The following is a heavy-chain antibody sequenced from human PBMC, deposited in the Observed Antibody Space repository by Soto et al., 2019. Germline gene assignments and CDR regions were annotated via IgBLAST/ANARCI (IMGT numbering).Heavy chain of an antibody. CDR3: ARYSPTGKLYWFDP. CDR2: MSPNSGNT. CDR1: GYTFSNYD. Sequence: QVQLVQSGAAVKKPGASVKVSCKTSGYTFSNYDINWVRQAPGQGREWMGWMSPNSGNTGSAQKFQGRVTMTKDTSISTAYMELSSLRSEDTAVYYCARYSPTGKLYWFDPWGQGTLVIVSS. D-gene: IGHD1-1*01. J-gene: IGHJ5*02. V-gene: IGHV1-8*01.